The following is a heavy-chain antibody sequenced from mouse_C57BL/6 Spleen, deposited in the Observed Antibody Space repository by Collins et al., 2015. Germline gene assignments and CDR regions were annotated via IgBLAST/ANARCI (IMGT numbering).Heavy chain of an antibody. CDR3: ASYYYGSLYYAMDY. CDR1: GFTFSDYG. Sequence: EVQLVESGGGLVKPGGSLKLSCAASGFTFSDYGMHWVRQAPEKGLEWVAYISSGSSTIYYADTVKGRFTISRDNAKNTLFLQMTSLRSEDTAMYYCASYYYGSLYYAMDYWGQGTSVTVSS. D-gene: IGHD1-1*01. CDR2: ISSGSSTI. J-gene: IGHJ4*01. V-gene: IGHV5-17*01.